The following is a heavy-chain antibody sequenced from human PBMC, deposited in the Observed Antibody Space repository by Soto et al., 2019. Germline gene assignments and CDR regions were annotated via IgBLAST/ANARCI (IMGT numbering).Heavy chain of an antibody. CDR2: IYYSGST. CDR3: ARVSAAGTWWFDP. CDR1: GGSISSYY. V-gene: IGHV4-59*01. Sequence: SETLSLTCTFSGGSISSYYWSWVRQPPGEGLEWIGYIYYSGSTNYNPSLKSRVTISVDTSKNQFSLKLSSVTAADTAVYYCARVSAAGTWWFDPWGQGTLVTVSS. J-gene: IGHJ5*02. D-gene: IGHD6-13*01.